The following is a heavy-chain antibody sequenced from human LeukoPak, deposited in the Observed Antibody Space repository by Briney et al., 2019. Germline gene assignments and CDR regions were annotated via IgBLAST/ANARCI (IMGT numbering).Heavy chain of an antibody. CDR3: ARAPSYYYDSSGYYYRNYFDY. D-gene: IGHD3-22*01. J-gene: IGHJ4*02. CDR2: INHSGST. Sequence: PSETLSLTCGVSGGSIRSTNWWSWVRQPPGQGLEWIGEINHSGSTNYNPSLKSRVTISVDTSKNQFSLKLSSVTAADTAVYYCARAPSYYYDSSGYYYRNYFDYWGQGTLVTVSS. CDR1: GGSIRSTNW. V-gene: IGHV4-4*02.